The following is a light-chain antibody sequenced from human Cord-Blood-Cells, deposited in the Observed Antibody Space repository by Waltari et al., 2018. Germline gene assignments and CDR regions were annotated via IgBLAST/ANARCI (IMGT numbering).Light chain of an antibody. V-gene: IGKV1-39*01. CDR3: QQIYSTPCT. Sequence: DIQMTQSPSSLSASVGARVTITCRASQSISSYLNWYQQKPGKAPKLLIYAAASLQSGVPSRFSGSGSGTDFTLTISSLQPEDFATYYCQQIYSTPCTFGPGTKVDIK. CDR2: AAA. CDR1: QSISSY. J-gene: IGKJ3*01.